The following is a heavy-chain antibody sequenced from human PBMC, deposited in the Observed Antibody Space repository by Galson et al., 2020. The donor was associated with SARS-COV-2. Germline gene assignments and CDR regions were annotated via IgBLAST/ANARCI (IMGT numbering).Heavy chain of an antibody. D-gene: IGHD3-22*01. Sequence: GGSLRPSCSVSGPTLSTFVFHSVRHPPGKGLEWVAGISVEGRGQHYADSVKGRFTVSRDNSKNTVFLQMDSLRADDTAIYYCAKEGYSSSRAGAFDYWGQGILATVSS. V-gene: IGHV3-30*04. J-gene: IGHJ4*02. CDR1: GPTLSTFV. CDR2: ISVEGRGQ. CDR3: AKEGYSSSRAGAFDY.